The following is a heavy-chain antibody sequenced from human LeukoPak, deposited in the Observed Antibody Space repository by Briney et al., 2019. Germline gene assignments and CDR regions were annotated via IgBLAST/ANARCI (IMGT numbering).Heavy chain of an antibody. CDR1: GFTFSGST. CDR2: IRSKANSYAT. Sequence: GGSLRLSCAASGFTFSGSTMHWVRQASGKGLEWVGRIRSKANSYATAYAPSVKGRFTISRDDSKNTAYLQMNSLKTEDTAVYYCTRLGDGYNSGAFDIWGQGTMVTVSS. V-gene: IGHV3-73*01. J-gene: IGHJ3*02. D-gene: IGHD5-24*01. CDR3: TRLGDGYNSGAFDI.